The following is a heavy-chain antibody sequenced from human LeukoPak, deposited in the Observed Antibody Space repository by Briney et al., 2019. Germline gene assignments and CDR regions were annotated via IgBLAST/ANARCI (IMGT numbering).Heavy chain of an antibody. Sequence: PSETLSLTCTVSGGSIGSGDYHRSWIRQPPGKGLEWIGYIYYTGSTYYSPSLKSRLTISIDTSKNQFSLKLSSVTAADTAVYYCARANGGLAMGVDYWGQGTLVTVSS. CDR1: GGSIGSGDYH. D-gene: IGHD1-26*01. J-gene: IGHJ4*02. V-gene: IGHV4-30-4*08. CDR3: ARANGGLAMGVDY. CDR2: IYYTGST.